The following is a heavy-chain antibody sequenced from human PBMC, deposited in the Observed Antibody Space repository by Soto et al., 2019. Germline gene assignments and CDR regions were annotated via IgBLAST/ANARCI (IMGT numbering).Heavy chain of an antibody. CDR1: GFTFDKYN. CDR2: ISSTSTI. V-gene: IGHV3-48*01. D-gene: IGHD6-19*01. CDR3: ARDTEQEQSRQYSSGWFPSDY. J-gene: IGHJ4*02. Sequence: GGSLRLSCAAAGFTFDKYNLNWVRQAPGKGLEWVAHISSTSTIYYADSVKGRFTISRDNGKNSLFLQMNSLRAEDTAVYYCARDTEQEQSRQYSSGWFPSDYWGQGTLVTVSS.